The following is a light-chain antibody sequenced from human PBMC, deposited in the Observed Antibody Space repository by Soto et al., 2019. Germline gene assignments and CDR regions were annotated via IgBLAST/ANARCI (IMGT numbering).Light chain of an antibody. CDR3: SSYAGSNNFV. J-gene: IGLJ2*01. Sequence: QSALTQPPSASGSPGQSVTISCTGTSSGVGGYNYVSWYQQHPGKAPKLMIYEVSKRPSGVPDRFSGSKSGNTASLTVSGLQAEDEADYYCSSYAGSNNFVFGGGTKVTVL. CDR1: SSGVGGYNY. CDR2: EVS. V-gene: IGLV2-8*01.